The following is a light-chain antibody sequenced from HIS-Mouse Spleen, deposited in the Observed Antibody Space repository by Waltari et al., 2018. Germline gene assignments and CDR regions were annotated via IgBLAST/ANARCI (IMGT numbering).Light chain of an antibody. CDR3: SSYTSSSTYV. V-gene: IGLV2-14*03. J-gene: IGLJ1*01. CDR2: DVS. Sequence: QSALTQPASVSGSPGQSITISCTGTSSYVGGYNYVSWYQKHPGKATKLMIYDVSNRPSGVSNRFSGSKSGNTASLTISGLQAEDEADYYCSSYTSSSTYVFGTGTKVTVL. CDR1: SSYVGGYNY.